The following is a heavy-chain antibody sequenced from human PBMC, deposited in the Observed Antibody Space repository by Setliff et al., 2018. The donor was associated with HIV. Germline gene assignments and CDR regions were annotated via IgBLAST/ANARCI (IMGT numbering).Heavy chain of an antibody. CDR2: ISPDNGGT. Sequence: GASVKVSCKASGYTFIDYFIHWVRQAPGQGLEWMGWISPDNGGTNIPQRFRGRVTMTRDTSISTVYMELSGLRSDDTAMYYCARQLSNSLDYWGQGTLVTVSS. D-gene: IGHD1-1*01. J-gene: IGHJ4*02. CDR3: ARQLSNSLDY. V-gene: IGHV1-2*02. CDR1: GYTFIDYF.